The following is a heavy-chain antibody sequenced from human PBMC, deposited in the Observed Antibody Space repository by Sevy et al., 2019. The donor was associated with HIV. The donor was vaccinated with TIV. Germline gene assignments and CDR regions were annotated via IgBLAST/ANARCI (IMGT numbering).Heavy chain of an antibody. CDR2: INHSGST. J-gene: IGHJ4*02. Sequence: SETLSLTCAVYGGSFSGYYWSWIRQSPGKGLEWIGEINHSGSTNYNPSLKSRVTISVDTSKNQFSLKLSSVTAADTAVYYCAGEYSSSPKYWGQGTLVTVSS. CDR1: GGSFSGYY. D-gene: IGHD6-13*01. CDR3: AGEYSSSPKY. V-gene: IGHV4-34*01.